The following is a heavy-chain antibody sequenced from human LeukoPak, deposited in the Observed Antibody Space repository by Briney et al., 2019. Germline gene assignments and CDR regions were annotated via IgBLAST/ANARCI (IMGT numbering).Heavy chain of an antibody. J-gene: IGHJ5*01. CDR2: ISGSGGST. CDR3: AKDDLRAVVDYGGNS. CDR1: GFTFSSYA. Sequence: GGPLRLSCAASGFTFSSYAMSWVRQAPGKGLEWVSAISGSGGSTYYADSVKGRFTISRDNSKNTLYLQMNSLRAEDTAVYYCAKDDLRAVVDYGGNSGGRGTLVTVSS. D-gene: IGHD4-23*01. V-gene: IGHV3-23*01.